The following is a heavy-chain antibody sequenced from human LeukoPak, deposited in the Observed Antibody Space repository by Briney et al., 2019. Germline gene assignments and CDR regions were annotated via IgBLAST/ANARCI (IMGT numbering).Heavy chain of an antibody. J-gene: IGHJ4*02. CDR2: ISGSGGST. Sequence: PGGSLRLSCAASGFTFSSYAMSWVRQAPGKGLEWVSAISGSGGSTYYADSVKGRFTISRDNSKNTLYLQMNSLRAEDTAVYYCAKDGQHDEPLDAPSLPGYWGQGTLVTVSS. CDR3: AKDGQHDEPLDAPSLPGY. CDR1: GFTFSSYA. D-gene: IGHD1-1*01. V-gene: IGHV3-23*01.